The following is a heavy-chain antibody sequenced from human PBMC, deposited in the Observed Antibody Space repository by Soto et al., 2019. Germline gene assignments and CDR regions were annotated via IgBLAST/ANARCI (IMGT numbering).Heavy chain of an antibody. J-gene: IGHJ4*02. CDR2: VYPGDSDI. CDR3: TRSEQLYTFDS. CDR1: GYKFTWDW. Sequence: GESLKISCKASGYKFTWDWIGWVRQMPGKGLELMGVVYPGDSDIRYSPSFQGLVIISADKSITTAYLQWSSLKASDTAMYYCTRSEQLYTFDSWGQGTLVTVSS. D-gene: IGHD6-6*01. V-gene: IGHV5-51*01.